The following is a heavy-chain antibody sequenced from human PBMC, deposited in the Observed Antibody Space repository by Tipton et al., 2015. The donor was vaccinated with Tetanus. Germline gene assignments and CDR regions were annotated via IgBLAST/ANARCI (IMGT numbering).Heavy chain of an antibody. J-gene: IGHJ4*02. V-gene: IGHV4-61*08. D-gene: IGHD3-9*01. CDR3: ARANYEIPKKGPFDA. Sequence: TLSLTCTVSGGSVRSGEYQWNWIRQTPGKGLEWLAYISNSGPHNANYDLKSRITISQDKSKNQFSLKLTSVTPADTAVYYCARANYEIPKKGPFDAWGQGALVIVSS. CDR2: ISNSGPH. CDR1: GGSVRSGEYQ.